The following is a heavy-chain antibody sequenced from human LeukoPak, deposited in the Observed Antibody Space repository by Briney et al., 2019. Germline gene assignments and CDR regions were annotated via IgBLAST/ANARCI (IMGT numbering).Heavy chain of an antibody. J-gene: IGHJ4*02. CDR3: AKHRQWLVPRGRDY. D-gene: IGHD6-19*01. V-gene: IGHV3-30*02. Sequence: GGSLRLSCAASGFTFSSYAMSWVRQAPGKGLEWVAFIRYDGSNKYYADSVKGRFTISRDNSKNTLYLQMNSLRAEDTAVYYCAKHRQWLVPRGRDYWGQGTLVTVSS. CDR1: GFTFSSYA. CDR2: IRYDGSNK.